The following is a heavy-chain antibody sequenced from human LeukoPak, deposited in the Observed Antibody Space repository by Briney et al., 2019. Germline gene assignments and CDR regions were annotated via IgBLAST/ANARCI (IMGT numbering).Heavy chain of an antibody. Sequence: GGSLRLSCAASGFTVSSNYMSWVRQAPGKGLEWFSSISSSSSYIYYADSVKGRFTISRDNAKNSLYLQMNRLRAEDTAVYYCARGGYCSGGSCYFDYWGQGTLVTVSS. CDR3: ARGGYCSGGSCYFDY. CDR2: ISSSSSYI. D-gene: IGHD2-15*01. CDR1: GFTVSSNY. V-gene: IGHV3-21*01. J-gene: IGHJ4*02.